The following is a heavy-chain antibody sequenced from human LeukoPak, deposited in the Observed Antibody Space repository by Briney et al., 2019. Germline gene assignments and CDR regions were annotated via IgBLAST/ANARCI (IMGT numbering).Heavy chain of an antibody. CDR2: INPNSGGT. CDR1: GYTFTGYY. D-gene: IGHD2-2*01. J-gene: IGHJ6*02. Sequence: ASVKVSCKASGYTFTGYYMHWVRQAPGQGLEWMGWINPNSGGTNYAQKFQGRVTMTRDTSISTAYMDLSRLRSDDTAVYYCARDSHPVHFQPPNYGMDVWGQGTTVTVSS. CDR3: ARDSHPVHFQPPNYGMDV. V-gene: IGHV1-2*02.